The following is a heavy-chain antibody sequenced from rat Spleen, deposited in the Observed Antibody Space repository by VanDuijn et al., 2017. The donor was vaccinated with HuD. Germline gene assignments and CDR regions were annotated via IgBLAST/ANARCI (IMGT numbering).Heavy chain of an antibody. Sequence: EVQLVESGGGLVQPGRSLKLSCAASGFTFSDYNMAWVRQIPTKGLEGAATFTYDVRNTYYRDPVKGRFTVSRDIAKSTLFLQMDSLRSEDTATYYCTTGTGSPSYWGRGVMVTVSS. D-gene: IGHD5-1*01. CDR2: FTYDVRNT. CDR3: TTGTGSPSY. J-gene: IGHJ2*01. V-gene: IGHV5-7*01. CDR1: GFTFSDYN.